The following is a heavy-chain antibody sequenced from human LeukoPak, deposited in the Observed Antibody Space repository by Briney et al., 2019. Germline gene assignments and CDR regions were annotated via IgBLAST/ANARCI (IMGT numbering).Heavy chain of an antibody. CDR2: IIPIFGTA. CDR1: GGTFSSYA. CDR3: ARDEQDSSSWYARWFDP. Sequence: SVKVSCKASGGTFSSYAISWVRQAPGQGLEWMGGIIPIFGTANYAQTFQGRVTITADESTSTAYMELSSLRSEDTAVYYCARDEQDSSSWYARWFDPWGQGTLVTVSS. J-gene: IGHJ5*02. V-gene: IGHV1-69*13. D-gene: IGHD6-13*01.